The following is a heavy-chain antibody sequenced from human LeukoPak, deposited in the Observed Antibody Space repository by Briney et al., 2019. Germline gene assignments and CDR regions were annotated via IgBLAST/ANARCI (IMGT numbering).Heavy chain of an antibody. V-gene: IGHV3-9*01. CDR3: ATLYSRWWYYLDY. CDR2: TSWHRGSI. J-gene: IGHJ4*02. Sequence: SLTLSCAASGFTFDDYAMHWVRQAPGRVLEWVSGTSWHRGSIGYADSVKGRFTISRDNAMSSLYLHMNSLRAEDTAEYYCATLYSRWWYYLDYWGQGALVTVSS. CDR1: GFTFDDYA. D-gene: IGHD2-15*01.